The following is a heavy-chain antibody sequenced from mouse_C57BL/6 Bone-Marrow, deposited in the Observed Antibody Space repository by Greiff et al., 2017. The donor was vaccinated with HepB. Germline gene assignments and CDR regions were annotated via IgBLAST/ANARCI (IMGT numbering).Heavy chain of an antibody. V-gene: IGHV1-82*01. D-gene: IGHD1-1*01. Sequence: VQLQQSGPELVKPGASVKISCKASGYAFSSSWMNWVKQRPGKGLEWIGRIYPGDGDTNYNGKFKGKATLTADKSSSTAYMQLSSLTSEDSAVYFYATYYYGSTWFAYWGQGTLVTVSA. CDR3: ATYYYGSTWFAY. J-gene: IGHJ3*01. CDR1: GYAFSSSW. CDR2: IYPGDGDT.